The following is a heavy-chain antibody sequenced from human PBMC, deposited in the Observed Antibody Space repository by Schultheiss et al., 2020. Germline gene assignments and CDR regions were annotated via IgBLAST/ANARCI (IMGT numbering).Heavy chain of an antibody. V-gene: IGHV3-33*01. J-gene: IGHJ3*02. CDR1: GFTFSSYG. CDR3: ARNSIAAAGDAFDI. Sequence: GGSLRLSCAAFGFTFSSYGMHWVRQAPGKGLEWVAVIWYDGSNKYYADSVKGRFTISRDNSKNTLYLQMNSLRAEDTAVYYCARNSIAAAGDAFDIWGQGTMVTVSS. CDR2: IWYDGSNK. D-gene: IGHD6-13*01.